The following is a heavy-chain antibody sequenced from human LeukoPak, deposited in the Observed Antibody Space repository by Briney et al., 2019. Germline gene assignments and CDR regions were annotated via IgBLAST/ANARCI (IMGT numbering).Heavy chain of an antibody. CDR1: GYTFTNYD. V-gene: IGHV1-8*01. J-gene: IGHJ5*02. Sequence: GASVKVSCKASGYTFTNYDINWVRQATGQGLEWMGWMNPNSGNTGYAQKFQGRVTFTRNTSTSTAYMELSSLRSEDTAVYYCAKTSGYYLDNWFDPWGQGTLVTVSS. CDR2: MNPNSGNT. D-gene: IGHD3-22*01. CDR3: AKTSGYYLDNWFDP.